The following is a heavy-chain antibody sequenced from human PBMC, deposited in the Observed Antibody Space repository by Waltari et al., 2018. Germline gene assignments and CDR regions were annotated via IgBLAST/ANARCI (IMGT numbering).Heavy chain of an antibody. V-gene: IGHV4-39*01. D-gene: IGHD6-19*01. CDR2: IDYSGST. Sequence: QLQLQESGPGLVKPSETLSFTCTVAGGSISSSRYYWGWSRQPPGKGLEWIGSIDYSGSTYYNPSLKSRVTISVDTSKNQFSLKLSSVTAADTAVYYCATKRESSASGFDYWGQGTLVTVSS. J-gene: IGHJ4*02. CDR3: ATKRESSASGFDY. CDR1: GGSISSSRYY.